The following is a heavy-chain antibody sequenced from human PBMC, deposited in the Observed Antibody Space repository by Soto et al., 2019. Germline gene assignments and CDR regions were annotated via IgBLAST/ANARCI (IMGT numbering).Heavy chain of an antibody. CDR2: IYYSGST. CDR3: ARDLGGSYYQTFDY. D-gene: IGHD1-26*01. Sequence: PSETLSLTCTVSGGSISSGGYYWSWIRQHPGKGLEWIGYIYYSGSTYYNPSLKSRVTISVDTSKNQFSLKLSSVTAADTAVYYCARDLGGSYYQTFDYWGQGTLVTVSS. CDR1: GGSISSGGYY. V-gene: IGHV4-31*03. J-gene: IGHJ4*02.